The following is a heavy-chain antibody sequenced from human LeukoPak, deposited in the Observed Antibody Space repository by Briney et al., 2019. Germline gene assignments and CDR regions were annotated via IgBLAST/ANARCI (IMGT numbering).Heavy chain of an antibody. Sequence: GASVKVSCKASGYTFTTYDINWVRQATGQGLEWMGWMNPNSGYTGYAQKFQGRVTITRDTSISTAYMELSSLRSEDMAVYYCARVAGSIDYWGQGTLVTVSS. V-gene: IGHV1-8*03. J-gene: IGHJ4*02. D-gene: IGHD6-19*01. CDR2: MNPNSGYT. CDR3: ARVAGSIDY. CDR1: GYTFTTYD.